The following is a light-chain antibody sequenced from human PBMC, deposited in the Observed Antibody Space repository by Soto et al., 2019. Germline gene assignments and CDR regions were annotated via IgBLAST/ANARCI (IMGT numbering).Light chain of an antibody. CDR3: HQYGSSPPT. Sequence: EIVLTQSPGTLSVSPGETATLSCRASQTVSSNYVAWYQQKPGQAPTLLIYGATNRATGVPDNFSGGGSGTAFTLTIFSLEPEDSAIYSCHQYGSSPPTFGGGTKVEIK. J-gene: IGKJ4*01. CDR1: QTVSSNY. V-gene: IGKV3-20*01. CDR2: GAT.